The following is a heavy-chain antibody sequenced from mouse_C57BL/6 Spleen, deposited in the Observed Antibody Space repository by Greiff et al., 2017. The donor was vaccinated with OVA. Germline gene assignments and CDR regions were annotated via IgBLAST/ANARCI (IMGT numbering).Heavy chain of an antibody. Sequence: EVQLQESGPELVKPGASVKIPCKASGYTFTDYNMDWVKQSHGKSLEWIGDINPNNGGTIYNQKFKGKATLTVDKSSSTAYMELRSLTSEDTAVYYCARGPNYYGSSYDFDCWGQGTTLTVSS. J-gene: IGHJ2*01. CDR2: INPNNGGT. D-gene: IGHD1-1*01. CDR1: GYTFTDYN. V-gene: IGHV1-18*01. CDR3: ARGPNYYGSSYDFDC.